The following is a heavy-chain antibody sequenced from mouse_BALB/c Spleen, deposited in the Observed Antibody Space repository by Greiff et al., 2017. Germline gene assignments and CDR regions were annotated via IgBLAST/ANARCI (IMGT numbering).Heavy chain of an antibody. CDR3: GRESAYYGNFYWYFDV. Sequence: EVQLQQSGAELVKPGASVKLSCTASGFNIKDTYMHWVKQRPEQGLEWIGRIDPANGNTKYDPKFQGKATITADTSSNTAYLQLSSLTSEDTAVYYCGRESAYYGNFYWYFDVWGAGTTVTVSS. D-gene: IGHD2-10*01. V-gene: IGHV14-3*02. CDR1: GFNIKDTY. J-gene: IGHJ1*01. CDR2: IDPANGNT.